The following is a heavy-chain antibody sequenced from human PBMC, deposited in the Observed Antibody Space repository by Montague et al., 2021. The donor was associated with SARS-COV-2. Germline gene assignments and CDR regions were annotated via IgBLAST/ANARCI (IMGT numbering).Heavy chain of an antibody. J-gene: IGHJ4*02. CDR3: ARYSGYDLSTDY. D-gene: IGHD5-12*01. CDR2: IYYSGST. Sequence: SETLSLTCAVYGGSFTDFYWGWIRQSPGKGLEWIGSIYYSGSTYYNPSLKSRVTISVDTSKNQFSLKLNSVTAADSAVYYCARYSGYDLSTDYWGPGSLVTVSS. V-gene: IGHV4-34*01. CDR1: GGSFTDFY.